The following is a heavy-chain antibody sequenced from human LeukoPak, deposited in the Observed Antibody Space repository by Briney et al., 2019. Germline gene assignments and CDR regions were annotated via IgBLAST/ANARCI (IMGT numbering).Heavy chain of an antibody. CDR2: MNPISGNT. CDR1: GYTFSSSD. J-gene: IGHJ4*02. D-gene: IGHD6-19*01. Sequence: GASVKVSCRASGYTFSSSDINWVRQAPGQGLEWMGWMNPISGNTYYAQRFQGRVTMTRVTSISTAYMEVSSLRSEDTAVYYCARGNIAVPGTPYYFEYWGQGTLVTVSS. V-gene: IGHV1-8*01. CDR3: ARGNIAVPGTPYYFEY.